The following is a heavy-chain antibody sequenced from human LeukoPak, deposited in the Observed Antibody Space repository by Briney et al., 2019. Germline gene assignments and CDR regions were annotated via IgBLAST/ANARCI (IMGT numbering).Heavy chain of an antibody. V-gene: IGHV3-73*01. CDR2: IRSKANIYAT. CDR1: GLTFSGSA. J-gene: IGHJ5*02. D-gene: IGHD3-22*01. CDR3: IRAPNYYDSSGGFDP. Sequence: GGSLRLSCAASGLTFSGSAMHWVRPASAKGKGWVGRIRSKANIYATADAASVKGRFTISRDDSKNTAYLQMNSLKTEDTAVYFCIRAPNYYDSSGGFDPWGQGTLVTVSS.